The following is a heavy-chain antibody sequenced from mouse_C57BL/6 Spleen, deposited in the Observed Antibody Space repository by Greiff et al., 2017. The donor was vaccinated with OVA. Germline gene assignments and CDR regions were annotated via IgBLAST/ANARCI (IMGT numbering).Heavy chain of an antibody. V-gene: IGHV3-6*01. CDR2: ISYDGSN. CDR3: ARTSARYFDV. Sequence: EVKLVESGPGLVKPSQSLSLTCSVTGYSITSGYYWNWIRQFPGNKLEWMGYISYDGSNNYNPSLKNRISITRDTSKNQFFLKLNSVTTEDTATYYCARTSARYFDVWGTGTTVTVSS. CDR1: GYSITSGYY. J-gene: IGHJ1*03.